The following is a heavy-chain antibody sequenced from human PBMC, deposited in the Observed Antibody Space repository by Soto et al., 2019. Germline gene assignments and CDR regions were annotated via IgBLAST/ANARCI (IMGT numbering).Heavy chain of an antibody. CDR1: GFAFSSYD. CDR3: AKDRGVRGRGLGDAFEI. V-gene: IGHV3-23*01. CDR2: ISGRGGST. J-gene: IGHJ3*02. Sequence: CGSLRLSCAASGFAFSSYDMSWVRQAPGKGREWGSAISGRGGSTYYADSVKGRFTMSRDNSKNTPYLQMNSLRAEDTAVYYCAKDRGVRGRGLGDAFEIWGQGTMVTVSS. D-gene: IGHD3-10*01.